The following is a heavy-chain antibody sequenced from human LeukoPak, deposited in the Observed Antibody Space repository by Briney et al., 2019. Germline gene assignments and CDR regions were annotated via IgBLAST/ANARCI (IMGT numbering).Heavy chain of an antibody. CDR3: AKDEEWELLYYFDY. Sequence: PGGSLRLSCAASGFTFSSYSMNWVRQAPGKGLEWVSYISSSSSMIYYADSVKGRFTISRDNAKNSLYLQMNSLRAEDTAVYYCAKDEEWELLYYFDYWGQGTMVTVSS. CDR1: GFTFSSYS. CDR2: ISSSSSMI. V-gene: IGHV3-48*01. D-gene: IGHD1-26*01. J-gene: IGHJ4*02.